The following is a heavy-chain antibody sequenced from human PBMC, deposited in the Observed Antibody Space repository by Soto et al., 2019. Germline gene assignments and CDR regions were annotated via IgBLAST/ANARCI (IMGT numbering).Heavy chain of an antibody. Sequence: PGGSLRLSCAASGFTFSYYWMHWVRQAPGQGLVWVSRIHSDGSSTTYADSVKGRFTISRDNAKNTLYLQMNSLRAEDTAVYYCARDYYDILTGTDYWGQGTLVTVSS. CDR1: GFTFSYYW. D-gene: IGHD3-9*01. CDR3: ARDYYDILTGTDY. V-gene: IGHV3-74*01. J-gene: IGHJ4*02. CDR2: IHSDGSST.